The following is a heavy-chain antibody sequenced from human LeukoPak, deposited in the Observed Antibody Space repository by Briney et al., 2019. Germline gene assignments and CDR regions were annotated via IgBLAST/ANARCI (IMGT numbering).Heavy chain of an antibody. CDR1: GGSFSGYY. Sequence: SETLSLTCAVYGGSFSGYYWSWIRQPPGKGLEWIGEINHSGSTNYNPSLKSRVTISVDTSKNQFSLKLSSVTAADTAVYYCARDLRVGDSSGYYLLFDPWGQGTLVTVSS. J-gene: IGHJ5*02. CDR2: INHSGST. D-gene: IGHD3-22*01. V-gene: IGHV4-34*01. CDR3: ARDLRVGDSSGYYLLFDP.